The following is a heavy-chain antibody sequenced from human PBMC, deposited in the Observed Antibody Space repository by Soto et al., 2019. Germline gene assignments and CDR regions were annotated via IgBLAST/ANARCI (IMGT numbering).Heavy chain of an antibody. CDR1: GGTFSNSA. D-gene: IGHD6-19*01. CDR2: IMPIFRTP. CDR3: ARDEAYSSGWPIYYYYGMDV. Sequence: GASVKVSCKASGGTFSNSAISWVRQAPGQGLEWMGGIMPIFRTPDYAQKFQGRVTITADESTGTAYMELSGLRSDDTAVYYCARDEAYSSGWPIYYYYGMDVWGQGTTVTVSS. V-gene: IGHV1-69*13. J-gene: IGHJ6*02.